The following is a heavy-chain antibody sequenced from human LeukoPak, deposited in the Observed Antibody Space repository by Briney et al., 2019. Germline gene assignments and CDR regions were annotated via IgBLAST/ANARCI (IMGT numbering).Heavy chain of an antibody. CDR2: IHYSGST. V-gene: IGHV4-39*07. Sequence: TSETLSLTCTVSGGSISSSSYYWAWIRQPPGKGLEWIGSIHYSGSTYYNPSLQSRVTISIDTSKNQFSLKLSSVTAADTAVYYCASSRLRASYFDYWGQGTLVTVSS. D-gene: IGHD6-25*01. CDR1: GGSISSSSYY. J-gene: IGHJ4*02. CDR3: ASSRLRASYFDY.